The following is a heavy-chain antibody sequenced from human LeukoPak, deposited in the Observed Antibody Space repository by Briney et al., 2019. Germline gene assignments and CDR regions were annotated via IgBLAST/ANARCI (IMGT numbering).Heavy chain of an antibody. CDR3: AKEGRSLQTY. CDR2: IKEDGTET. Sequence: GGSLRLSCVASGFTVSSNYMTWVRLAPGKGLEWVANIKEDGTETYYVDSVKGRFTISGDNAKNSLYLQMNSLRVEDTAVYYCAKEGRSLQTYWGQGTLVTVSS. D-gene: IGHD5-24*01. J-gene: IGHJ4*02. V-gene: IGHV3-7*03. CDR1: GFTVSSNY.